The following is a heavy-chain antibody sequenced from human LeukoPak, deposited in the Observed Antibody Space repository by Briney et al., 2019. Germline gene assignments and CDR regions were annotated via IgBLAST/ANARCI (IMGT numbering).Heavy chain of an antibody. D-gene: IGHD4-17*01. CDR2: VSKYTGNA. Sequence: ASVKVSCKASNYTFSDYDVTWVRQAPGQGLEWMGWVSKYTGNADYAPKFQGRVPMTTDTSTRTAYMELRSLRPDDTAVYFCAREDDRSFGAYDCWGQGTLVTVS. V-gene: IGHV1-18*01. CDR3: AREDDRSFGAYDC. CDR1: NYTFSDYD. J-gene: IGHJ4*02.